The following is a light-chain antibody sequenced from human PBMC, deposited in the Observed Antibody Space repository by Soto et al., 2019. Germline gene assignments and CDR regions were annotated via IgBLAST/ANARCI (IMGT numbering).Light chain of an antibody. Sequence: ETVLTQSPATLSLSPGERATLSCRASQDIGSYLIWYQKKPGQAPRLLIHDASSRATGIPSRFSGSGSGTDFTLTIRRLEPEDFAVYYCQQRGNWPLTFGGGTKVEI. V-gene: IGKV3-11*01. J-gene: IGKJ4*01. CDR2: DAS. CDR1: QDIGSY. CDR3: QQRGNWPLT.